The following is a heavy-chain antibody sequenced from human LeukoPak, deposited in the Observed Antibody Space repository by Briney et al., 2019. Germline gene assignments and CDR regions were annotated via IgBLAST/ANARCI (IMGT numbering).Heavy chain of an antibody. V-gene: IGHV1-24*01. J-gene: IGHJ5*02. CDR3: ASDRTMTTVTSGQSWDDP. Sequence: GASVKVSCKVSGYSLTALAIHWVRQAPGKGLEWMGRFHPDDGARIYSQRFQDRFLMTEDPSSDTAYMELSGLRSEDTAVYFCASDRTMTTVTSGQSWDDPWGQGTLVTVSS. CDR1: GYSLTALA. CDR2: FHPDDGAR. D-gene: IGHD4-17*01.